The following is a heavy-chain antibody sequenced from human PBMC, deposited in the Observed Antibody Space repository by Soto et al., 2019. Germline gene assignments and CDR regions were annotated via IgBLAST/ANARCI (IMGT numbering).Heavy chain of an antibody. CDR1: GYSFTRYW. V-gene: IGHV5-51*01. D-gene: IGHD2-15*01. Sequence: SGESLKISCKGSGYSFTRYWIGWVRQMPGKGLEWMGIIYPGDSDTRYSPSFQGQVTISADKSISTAYLQWSSLKASDTAMYYCARFGQCSGGSCSAGFAYWGQGTLVTVSS. J-gene: IGHJ4*02. CDR2: IYPGDSDT. CDR3: ARFGQCSGGSCSAGFAY.